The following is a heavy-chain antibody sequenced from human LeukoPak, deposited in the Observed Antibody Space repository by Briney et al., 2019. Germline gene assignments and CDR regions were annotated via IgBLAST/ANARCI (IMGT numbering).Heavy chain of an antibody. CDR2: ISYDGSNK. CDR1: GFTFSSYG. D-gene: IGHD2-15*01. J-gene: IGHJ4*02. Sequence: GGSLRLSCAASGFTFSSYGMHWVRQAPGKGLEWVAVISYDGSNKYYADSVKGRFTISRDNSKNTLYLQMNSLRAEDTAVYYCAKGMVAATTGYFDYWGQGALVTVSS. V-gene: IGHV3-30*18. CDR3: AKGMVAATTGYFDY.